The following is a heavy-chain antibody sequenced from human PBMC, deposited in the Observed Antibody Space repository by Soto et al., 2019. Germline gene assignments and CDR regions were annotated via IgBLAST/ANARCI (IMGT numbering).Heavy chain of an antibody. CDR3: ARVSYVSGSYSRWFDP. V-gene: IGHV4-30-2*01. J-gene: IGHJ5*02. D-gene: IGHD3-10*01. CDR1: GGSISSGGYS. CDR2: IYHSGST. Sequence: SETLSLTCAVSGGSISSGGYSWSWIRQPPGKGLEWIGYIYHSGSTYYNPSLKSRVTISVDRSKNQFSLKLSSVTAADTAVYYCARVSYVSGSYSRWFDPWGEGTLVTVSS.